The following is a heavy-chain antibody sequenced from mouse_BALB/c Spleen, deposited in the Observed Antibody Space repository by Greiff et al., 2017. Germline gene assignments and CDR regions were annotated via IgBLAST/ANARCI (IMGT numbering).Heavy chain of an antibody. V-gene: IGHV1-87*01. J-gene: IGHJ3*01. CDR3: ARGVYYGYDEAFAY. CDR2: IYPGDGDT. CDR1: GYTFTSYW. Sequence: VQLQESGAELARPGASVKLSCKASGYTFTSYWMQWVKQRPGQGLEWIGAIYPGDGDTRYTQKFKGKATLTADKSSSTAYMQLSSLASEDSAVYYCARGVYYGYDEAFAYWGQGTRVTVSA. D-gene: IGHD2-2*01.